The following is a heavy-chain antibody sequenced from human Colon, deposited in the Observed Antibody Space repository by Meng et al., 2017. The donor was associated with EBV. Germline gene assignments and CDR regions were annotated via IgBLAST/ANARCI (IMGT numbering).Heavy chain of an antibody. J-gene: IGHJ5*02. CDR2: INHSGST. Sequence: QVQAQPVGAGLLRPSGNLSPTCAVYGGSFSGYCWTWIRQPPGKGLEWIGEINHSGSTNYNPSLKSRVTISVDTSKNQFSLKLSSVTAADTAVYYCARGLAWFRELLSINWFDPWGQGTLVTVSS. V-gene: IGHV4-34*02. CDR3: ARGLAWFRELLSINWFDP. D-gene: IGHD3-10*01. CDR1: GGSFSGYC.